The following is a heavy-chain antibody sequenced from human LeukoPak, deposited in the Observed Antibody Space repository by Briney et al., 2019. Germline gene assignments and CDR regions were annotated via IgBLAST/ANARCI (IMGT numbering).Heavy chain of an antibody. J-gene: IGHJ5*02. CDR1: GGSIRGYY. Sequence: SETLSLTCNVSGGSIRGYYWSWIRQPPGKGLEWIGYIYYSGSTNYKPSVKSRVTISVDTSKNQFSLKLSSVTAADTAVYYCARGGYYGSGNDFRFDPWGQGTLVTVSS. V-gene: IGHV4-59*01. D-gene: IGHD3-10*01. CDR3: ARGGYYGSGNDFRFDP. CDR2: IYYSGST.